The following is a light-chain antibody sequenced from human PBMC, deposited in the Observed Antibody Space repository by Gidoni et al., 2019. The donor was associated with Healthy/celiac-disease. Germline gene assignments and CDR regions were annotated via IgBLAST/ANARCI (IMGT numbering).Light chain of an antibody. CDR1: QDISNY. CDR2: DAS. CDR3: QHFGNLPLT. Sequence: DIQMTQSPSSLSASVGDRVTITCQASQDISNYLNWHQYKPGKAPKLLIYDASNLETGVPSRFSGSGSGTDFTFTIRILQPEDIATYYCQHFGNLPLTFGGGTKVEIK. J-gene: IGKJ4*01. V-gene: IGKV1-33*01.